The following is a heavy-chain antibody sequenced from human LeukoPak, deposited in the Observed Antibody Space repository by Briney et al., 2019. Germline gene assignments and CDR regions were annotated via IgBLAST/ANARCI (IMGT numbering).Heavy chain of an antibody. J-gene: IGHJ4*02. V-gene: IGHV4-34*01. CDR2: INHSGST. D-gene: IGHD6-6*01. Sequence: SETLSLTCAVYGGSFSGYYWSWIRQPPGKGLEWIGAINHSGSTNYNPSLKSRVTISVDTSKNQFSLKLSSVTAADTAVYYCASFEYSSSFFDYWGQGTLVTVSS. CDR3: ASFEYSSSFFDY. CDR1: GGSFSGYY.